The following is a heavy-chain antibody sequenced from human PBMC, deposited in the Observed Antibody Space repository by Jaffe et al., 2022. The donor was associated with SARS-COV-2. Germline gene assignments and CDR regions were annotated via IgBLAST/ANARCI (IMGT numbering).Heavy chain of an antibody. V-gene: IGHV4-59*08. CDR2: IYYSGST. CDR3: ARQYYYHSSGYYSLFDY. CDR1: GGSMSSYY. D-gene: IGHD3-22*01. Sequence: QVQLQESGPGLVKPSETLSLTCTVSGGSMSSYYWSWIRQPPGKGLEWIGYIYYSGSTNYNPSLKSRVTISVDTSNNQFSLKLSSVTAADTAVYYCARQYYYHSSGYYSLFDYWGQGTLVTVSS. J-gene: IGHJ4*02.